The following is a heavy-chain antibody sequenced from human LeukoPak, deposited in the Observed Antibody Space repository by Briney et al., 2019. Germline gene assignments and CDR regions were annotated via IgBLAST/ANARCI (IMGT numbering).Heavy chain of an antibody. J-gene: IGHJ6*02. V-gene: IGHV3-7*01. CDR1: GFTFSSYW. D-gene: IGHD6-19*01. CDR3: ASRPFSSGWDYYYYYGMDV. Sequence: GGSLRLSCAASGFTFSSYWMSWVRQAPGKGLEWVANIKQGGSEKYYVDSVKGRFTISRDNAKNSLYLQMNSLRAEDTAVYYCASRPFSSGWDYYYYYGMDVWGQGTTVTVSS. CDR2: IKQGGSEK.